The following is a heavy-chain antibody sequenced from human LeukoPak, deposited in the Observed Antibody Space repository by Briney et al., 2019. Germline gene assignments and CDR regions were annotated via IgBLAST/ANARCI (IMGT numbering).Heavy chain of an antibody. CDR3: ARGLDYYGSGSYYTLAGY. J-gene: IGHJ4*02. D-gene: IGHD3-10*01. Sequence: RASLKLSCTASGYTFTSYYMHWVRQAPGQGLEWMSWINANSGCTYYAQKFKGRFTMTRDASNSTLYMELNSLRSDDTAVYYCARGLDYYGSGSYYTLAGYWGQGTLVTVSS. CDR1: GYTFTSYY. V-gene: IGHV1-2*02. CDR2: INANSGCT.